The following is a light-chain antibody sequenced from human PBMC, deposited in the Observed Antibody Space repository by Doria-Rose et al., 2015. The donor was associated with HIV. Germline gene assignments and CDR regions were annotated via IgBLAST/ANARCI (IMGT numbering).Light chain of an antibody. CDR3: HQYGTSWT. CDR1: QSFSSNY. V-gene: IGKV3-20*01. Sequence: TQSPGTLSLSPGGRATLSCRASQSFSSNYLAWYQQKPGQAPSLLIYDGSTSATGIPDRFSASGSGTDFTLTINRLEPEDFALYYCHQYGTSWTFGQGTKVEI. CDR2: DGS. J-gene: IGKJ1*01.